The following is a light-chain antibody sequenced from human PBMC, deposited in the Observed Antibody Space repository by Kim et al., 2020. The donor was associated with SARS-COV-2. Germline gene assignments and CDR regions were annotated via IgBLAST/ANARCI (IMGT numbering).Light chain of an antibody. V-gene: IGLV3-19*01. J-gene: IGLJ2*01. Sequence: VALGQTVRITCQGDGLRSYCATWYQQKPGQAPIVVIYGKNNRPSGIPDRFSGSSSGNTASLTITGTQAGDEADYYCNSRDSNDNVVFGGGTQLTVL. CDR3: NSRDSNDNVV. CDR1: GLRSYC. CDR2: GKN.